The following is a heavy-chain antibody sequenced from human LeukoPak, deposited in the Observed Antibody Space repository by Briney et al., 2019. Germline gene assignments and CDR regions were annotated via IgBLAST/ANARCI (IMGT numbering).Heavy chain of an antibody. CDR1: GGSFSGYY. D-gene: IGHD4-23*01. J-gene: IGHJ4*02. CDR2: INHSGST. V-gene: IGHV4-34*01. CDR3: ARGRDSYGGNSGGAFDY. Sequence: PSETLSLTCAVYGGSFSGYYWSWIRQPPGKGLERIGEINHSGSTNYNPSLKSRVTISVDTSKNQFSLRLSSVTAADTAIYYCARGRDSYGGNSGGAFDYWGQGTLVTVSS.